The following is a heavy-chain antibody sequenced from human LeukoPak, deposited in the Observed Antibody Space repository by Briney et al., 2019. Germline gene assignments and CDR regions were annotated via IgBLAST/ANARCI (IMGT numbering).Heavy chain of an antibody. Sequence: PGGSLRLSCGASGFTFSSYGMHWVRQAPGKGLEWVTFIRHDESNKYYADSVKGRFTISRNNSENTLYLQLNSLRAEDTAVYYCVKDGSSWNFDYWGQGTLVTVSS. D-gene: IGHD6-13*01. J-gene: IGHJ4*02. CDR3: VKDGSSWNFDY. CDR1: GFTFSSYG. V-gene: IGHV3-30*02. CDR2: IRHDESNK.